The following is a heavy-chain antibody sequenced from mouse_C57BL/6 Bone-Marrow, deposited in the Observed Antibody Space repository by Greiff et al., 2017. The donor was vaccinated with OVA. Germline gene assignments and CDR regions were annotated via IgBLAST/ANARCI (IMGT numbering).Heavy chain of an antibody. J-gene: IGHJ2*01. Sequence: EVKVVESGGGLVKPGGSLKLSCAASGFTFSSYAMSWVRQTPEKRLEWVATISDGGSYTYYPDNVKGRFTISRDNAKNNLYLQMSHLKSEDTAMYYCARAGEDYFDYWGQGTTLTVSS. CDR3: ARAGEDYFDY. V-gene: IGHV5-4*03. CDR1: GFTFSSYA. CDR2: ISDGGSYT.